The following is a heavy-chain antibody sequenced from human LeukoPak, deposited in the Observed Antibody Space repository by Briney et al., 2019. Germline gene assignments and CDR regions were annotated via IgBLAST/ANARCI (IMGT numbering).Heavy chain of an antibody. D-gene: IGHD6-19*01. CDR2: ISSSSSYI. CDR3: AKYGGSGWVIDY. CDR1: GFTFSSYS. V-gene: IGHV3-21*01. J-gene: IGHJ4*02. Sequence: GGSLRLSCAASGFTFSSYSMNWVRQAPGKGLEWVSSISSSSSYIYYADSVKGRFTISRDNAKNSLYLQMNSLRAEDTAVYYCAKYGGSGWVIDYWGQGTLVTVSS.